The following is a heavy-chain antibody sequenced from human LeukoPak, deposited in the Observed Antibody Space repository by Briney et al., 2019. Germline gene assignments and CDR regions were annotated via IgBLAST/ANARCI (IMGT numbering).Heavy chain of an antibody. V-gene: IGHV3-23*01. J-gene: IGHJ4*02. CDR2: ISGSGGST. Sequence: GGSMRLSCAASGFTFSSYAMSWVRQAPGKGLEWVSAISGSGGSTYYADSVKGRFTISRDNSKNTLYLQMNSLRAEDTAVYYCAKDFRGFGVVRSGTDYWGQGTLVTVSS. CDR1: GFTFSSYA. CDR3: AKDFRGFGVVRSGTDY. D-gene: IGHD3-3*01.